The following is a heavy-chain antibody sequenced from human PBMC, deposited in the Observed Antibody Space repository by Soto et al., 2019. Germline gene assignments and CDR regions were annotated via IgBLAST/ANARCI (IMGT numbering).Heavy chain of an antibody. J-gene: IGHJ4*02. V-gene: IGHV4-59*01. CDR1: GGSIRNYY. Sequence: SETLSLTCTVSGGSIRNYYWSWIRQPPGKGLEWIGYVYSSGSTHYNPSLQSRVTISADTSKNQVSLKVNSVTAADTAVYYCARDHPHSYGVYYFDYRGQGTPVTVSS. CDR2: VYSSGST. CDR3: ARDHPHSYGVYYFDY. D-gene: IGHD5-18*01.